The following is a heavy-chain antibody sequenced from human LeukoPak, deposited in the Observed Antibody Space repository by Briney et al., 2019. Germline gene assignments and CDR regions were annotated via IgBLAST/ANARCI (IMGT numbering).Heavy chain of an antibody. D-gene: IGHD3-10*01. Sequence: ASVKVSCKASGYTFSGYYIHWVRQAPGQGLEGMGWINPNTGGTKYAQRFQDRVTMTRDTSISTAYMEVSRLSYDDTAVYYCARPLRVTMIRGAAFRASSDFDPWGQGTLVTVSS. V-gene: IGHV1-2*02. CDR2: INPNTGGT. J-gene: IGHJ5*02. CDR1: GYTFSGYY. CDR3: ARPLRVTMIRGAAFRASSDFDP.